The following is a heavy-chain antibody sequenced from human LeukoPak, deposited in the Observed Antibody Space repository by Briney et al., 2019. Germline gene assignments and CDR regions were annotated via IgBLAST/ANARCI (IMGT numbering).Heavy chain of an antibody. D-gene: IGHD3-16*02. Sequence: ASVKVSCKASGYTFTGYYMHWVRQAPGQGLEWMGWINPNNGGTNYAQKFQGRVTMTRDTSISTAYMELSRLRSDDTAVYYCARADYDYVWGSYRPNWFDPWGQGTLVTVSS. J-gene: IGHJ5*02. CDR1: GYTFTGYY. CDR3: ARADYDYVWGSYRPNWFDP. CDR2: INPNNGGT. V-gene: IGHV1-2*02.